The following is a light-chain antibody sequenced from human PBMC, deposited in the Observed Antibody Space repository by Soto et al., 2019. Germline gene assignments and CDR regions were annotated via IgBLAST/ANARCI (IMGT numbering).Light chain of an antibody. J-gene: IGLJ2*01. Sequence: QSVLTQPPSVSGAPGQRVSISCTGSTSNIGAPYDVHWYQHLPGTAPKLLIYGDNNRPSGVPDRFSGSKSGNTASLTVSGLQAEDEADYYCSSYAGSNIVVFGGGTKLTVL. CDR3: SSYAGSNIVV. CDR1: TSNIGAPYD. CDR2: GDN. V-gene: IGLV1-40*01.